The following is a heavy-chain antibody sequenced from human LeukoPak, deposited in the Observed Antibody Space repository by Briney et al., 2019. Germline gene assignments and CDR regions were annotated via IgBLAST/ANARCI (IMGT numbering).Heavy chain of an antibody. CDR3: ARLIMSSLYYYYMDV. CDR1: GGSISSYY. D-gene: IGHD3-10*01. J-gene: IGHJ6*03. CDR2: IYYSGST. V-gene: IGHV4-59*01. Sequence: SETLSLTCTVSGGSISSYYWSWIRQAPGKGLEWIGYIYYSGSTNYNPSLKSRVTISVDTTKNQLSLRLRSVTAADTAVYYCARLIMSSLYYYYMDVWGKGTTVTVSS.